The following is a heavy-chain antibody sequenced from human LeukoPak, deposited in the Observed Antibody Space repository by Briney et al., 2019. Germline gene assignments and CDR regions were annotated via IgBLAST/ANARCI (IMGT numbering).Heavy chain of an antibody. D-gene: IGHD3-9*01. CDR3: ARAGRYFDWLLSYGMDV. CDR1: GYTFTGYY. CDR2: INPNSGGT. J-gene: IGHJ6*02. Sequence: VKVSCKASGYTFTGYYMHWVRQAPGQGLEWMGWINPNSGGTNYAQKFQGRVTMTRDTSISTAYMELSRLRSDDTAVYYCARAGRYFDWLLSYGMDVWGQGTTVTVSS. V-gene: IGHV1-2*02.